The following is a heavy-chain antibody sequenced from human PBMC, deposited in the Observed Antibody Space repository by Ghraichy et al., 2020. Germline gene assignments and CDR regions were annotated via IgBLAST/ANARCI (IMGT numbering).Heavy chain of an antibody. CDR3: AVAAAGWLPRY. J-gene: IGHJ4*02. CDR2: INHSGST. Sequence: SETLSLTCAVYGGSFSGYYWSWIRQPPGKGLEWIGEINHSGSTNYNPSLKSRVTISVDTSKNQFSLKLSSVTAADTAVYYCAVAAAGWLPRYWGQGTLVTVSS. CDR1: GGSFSGYY. D-gene: IGHD6-13*01. V-gene: IGHV4-34*01.